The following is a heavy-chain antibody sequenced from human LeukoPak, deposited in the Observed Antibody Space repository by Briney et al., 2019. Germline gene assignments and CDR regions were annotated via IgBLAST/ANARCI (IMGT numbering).Heavy chain of an antibody. CDR1: GFTFSTYA. V-gene: IGHV3-23*01. CDR3: AKPSYDSSGYYWDH. CDR2: ISGSGGST. J-gene: IGHJ4*02. D-gene: IGHD3-22*01. Sequence: PGGSLRLSCAASGFTFSTYAVNWVRQAPGKGLEWVSTISGSGGSTYYADSVKGRFTISRDNSKNTLYLQMNSLRAEDTAVYYCAKPSYDSSGYYWDHWGQGTLVTVSS.